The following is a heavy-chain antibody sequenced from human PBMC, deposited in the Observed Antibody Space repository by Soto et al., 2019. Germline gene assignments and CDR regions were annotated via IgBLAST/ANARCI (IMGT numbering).Heavy chain of an antibody. D-gene: IGHD5-18*01. CDR3: ARQIVDTAMIRDY. J-gene: IGHJ4*02. V-gene: IGHV1-2*02. CDR2: INPNSGGT. Sequence: ASVKVSCKASGYTFTAYYMHWVRQAPGQGLEWMGWINPNSGGTNYAQKFQGRVTMTRDTSISTAYMELSRLRSDDTAVYYCARQIVDTAMIRDYWGQGTLVTVSS. CDR1: GYTFTAYY.